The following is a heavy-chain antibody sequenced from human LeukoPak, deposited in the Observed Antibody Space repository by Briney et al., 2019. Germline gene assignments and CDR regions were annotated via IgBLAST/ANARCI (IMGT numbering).Heavy chain of an antibody. D-gene: IGHD1-20*01. CDR2: ISWKSGSI. Sequence: GGSLRLSCAASGFTLDDYAMHWVRQAPGKGLEWVSGISWKSGSIGYADSVKGRFTISRDNAKNSLYLQMNSLRAEDTALYYCTTDVYNWMVWGQGTLVTVSS. V-gene: IGHV3-9*01. J-gene: IGHJ4*02. CDR3: TTDVYNWMV. CDR1: GFTLDDYA.